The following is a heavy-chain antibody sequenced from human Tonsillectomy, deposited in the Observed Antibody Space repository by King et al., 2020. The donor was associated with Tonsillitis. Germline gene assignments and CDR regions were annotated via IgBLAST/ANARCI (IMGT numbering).Heavy chain of an antibody. CDR2: ITWNSGTI. CDR1: GFTFDDYA. CDR3: AKTQKYYYYDSSGYDY. V-gene: IGHV3-9*01. Sequence: VQLVQSGGGLVQPGRSLRLSCAASGFTFDDYAMHWVRQAPGKGLEWVSGITWNSGTIGYADSVKGRFTISRDNAKNSLYLQMNSLRAEDTALYHCAKTQKYYYYDSSGYDYWGQGTLVTVSA. J-gene: IGHJ4*02. D-gene: IGHD3-22*01.